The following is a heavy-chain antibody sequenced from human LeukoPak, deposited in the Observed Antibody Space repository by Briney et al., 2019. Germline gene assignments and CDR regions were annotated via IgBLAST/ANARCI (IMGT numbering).Heavy chain of an antibody. V-gene: IGHV1-18*01. Sequence: ASVKVSCKASGYIFTSYGISWVRQAPGQGLEWMGWISAYNGNTNYAQKLQGRVTMTTDTSTSTAYMELRSLRSDDTAVYYCARGGSYYDSSGYYYSTTGDYWGQGTLVTVSS. CDR1: GYIFTSYG. J-gene: IGHJ4*02. D-gene: IGHD3-22*01. CDR3: ARGGSYYDSSGYYYSTTGDY. CDR2: ISAYNGNT.